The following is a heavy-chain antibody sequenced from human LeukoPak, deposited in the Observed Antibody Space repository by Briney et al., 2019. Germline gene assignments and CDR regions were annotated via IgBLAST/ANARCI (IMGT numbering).Heavy chain of an antibody. CDR2: ISSSSSYI. CDR3: ARDQGGSGSYYPPHFDY. D-gene: IGHD3-10*01. V-gene: IGHV3-21*01. Sequence: GGSLRLSCAASGFTFSSYSMNWVRQAPGKGLEWVSSISSSSSYIYYADSVKGRFTISRDNAKNSLYLQMNSLRAENTAVYYCARDQGGSGSYYPPHFDYWGQGTLVTVSS. CDR1: GFTFSSYS. J-gene: IGHJ4*02.